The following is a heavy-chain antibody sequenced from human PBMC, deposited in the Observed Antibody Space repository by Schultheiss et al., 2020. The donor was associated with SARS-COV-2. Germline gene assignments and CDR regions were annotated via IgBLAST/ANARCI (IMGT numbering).Heavy chain of an antibody. CDR3: ARGWDIVLVVAAQGEEGFDY. CDR1: GFTFSSYA. D-gene: IGHD2-15*01. CDR2: ISYDGSNK. J-gene: IGHJ4*02. V-gene: IGHV3-30-3*01. Sequence: GESLKISCAASGFTFSSYAMHWVRQAPGKGLEWVAVISYDGSNKYYADSVKGRFTISRDNSKNTLYLQMNSLRAEDTAVYYCARGWDIVLVVAAQGEEGFDYWGQGTLVTVSS.